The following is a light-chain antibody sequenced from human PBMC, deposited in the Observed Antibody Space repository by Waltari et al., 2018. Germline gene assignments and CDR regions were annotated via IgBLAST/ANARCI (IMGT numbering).Light chain of an antibody. J-gene: IGLJ3*02. CDR2: RNN. CDR3: QSYDSSLSGSGV. CDR1: SSNIGAGYD. V-gene: IGLV1-40*01. Sequence: QSVLTQPPSVSGAPWQRVTISCNGSSSNIGAGYDVHWYQQLPGTAPKVLMYRNNNRPSGVPDRFSGSKSGTSASLAITGLQAEDEADYFCQSYDSSLSGSGVFGGGTRLTVL.